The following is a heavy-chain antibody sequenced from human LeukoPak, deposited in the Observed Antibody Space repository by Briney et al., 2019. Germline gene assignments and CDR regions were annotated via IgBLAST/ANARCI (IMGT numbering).Heavy chain of an antibody. D-gene: IGHD6-6*01. Sequence: GGSLRLSCAASGFTFSSYGMHWVRQAPGKGLEWVAVISYDGSNKYYADSVKGRFTISRDNSKNTLYLQMNSLRAEDTAVYYCASGVYSSSSPGDWFDPWGQGTLVTVSS. CDR3: ASGVYSSSSPGDWFDP. CDR1: GFTFSSYG. V-gene: IGHV3-30*03. CDR2: ISYDGSNK. J-gene: IGHJ5*02.